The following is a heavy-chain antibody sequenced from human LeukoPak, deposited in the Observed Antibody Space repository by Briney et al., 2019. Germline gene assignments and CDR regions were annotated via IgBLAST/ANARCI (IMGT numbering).Heavy chain of an antibody. CDR2: INPNSGGT. V-gene: IGHV1-2*02. D-gene: IGHD2-2*01. Sequence: ASVKVSCKASGYTFTGYYMHWVRQAPGQGLEWMGWINPNSGGTNYAQKFQGRVTMTRDMSISTAYMELSRLRSDDTAVYYCARDTEYQLLYNWFDPWGQGTLVTVSS. J-gene: IGHJ5*02. CDR1: GYTFTGYY. CDR3: ARDTEYQLLYNWFDP.